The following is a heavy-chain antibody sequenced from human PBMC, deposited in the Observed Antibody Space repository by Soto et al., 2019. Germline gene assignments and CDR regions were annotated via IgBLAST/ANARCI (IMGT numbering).Heavy chain of an antibody. Sequence: PGGSLRLFCAASGFTFSSYAMSWVRQAPGKGLEWVSGISGSGGSTYYADSVKGRFTISRDNSKNTLYVQMNSLRADDTAVYYCASHYGDYYYFYMDLWGKGTTVTVSS. CDR2: ISGSGGST. D-gene: IGHD3-10*01. V-gene: IGHV3-23*01. CDR1: GFTFSSYA. J-gene: IGHJ6*03. CDR3: ASHYGDYYYFYMDL.